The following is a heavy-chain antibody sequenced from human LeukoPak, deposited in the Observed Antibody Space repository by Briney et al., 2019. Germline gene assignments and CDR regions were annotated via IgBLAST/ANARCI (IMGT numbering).Heavy chain of an antibody. CDR3: ARHIGGGIEDMDV. D-gene: IGHD3-16*02. Sequence: SETLSLTCIVSGGSIGTYYWSWIRQSPGKGLEWIGYIYVTGSTRYNPYLQSRVTISVDTSRNQFFLKMSSVAAADTAVYYCARHIGGGIEDMDVWGTGTKVTVSS. CDR2: IYVTGST. CDR1: GGSIGTYY. V-gene: IGHV4-59*08. J-gene: IGHJ6*03.